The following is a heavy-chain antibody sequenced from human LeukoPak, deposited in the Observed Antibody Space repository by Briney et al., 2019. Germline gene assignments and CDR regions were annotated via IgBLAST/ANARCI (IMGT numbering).Heavy chain of an antibody. D-gene: IGHD3-16*01. V-gene: IGHV3-21*01. Sequence: KSGGSLKLSCAASGFTFSSYSMNWVRQAPGKGLEWVSSISSSSSYMYYADSVKGRFTISRDNAKNSLYLQMNSLRAEDTAVYYCARDDGGVANLDYWGQGTLVTVSS. CDR1: GFTFSSYS. CDR2: ISSSSSYM. J-gene: IGHJ4*02. CDR3: ARDDGGVANLDY.